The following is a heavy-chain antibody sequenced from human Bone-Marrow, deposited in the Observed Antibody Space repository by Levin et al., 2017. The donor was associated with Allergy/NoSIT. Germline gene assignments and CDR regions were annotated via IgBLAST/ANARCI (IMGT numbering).Heavy chain of an antibody. CDR3: ARRLGFCTTASCDYFYYVMDF. J-gene: IGHJ6*02. Sequence: GGSLRLSCTASEFVFSDYGMHWVRQAPGKGLEWVAFISYDGTDRFYADSVKGRFTISRDNSENTLFLQLDSLRVEDTAVFYCARRLGFCTTASCDYFYYVMDFWGHGTTVTVSS. V-gene: IGHV3-33*01. CDR2: ISYDGTDR. D-gene: IGHD2-8*01. CDR1: EFVFSDYG.